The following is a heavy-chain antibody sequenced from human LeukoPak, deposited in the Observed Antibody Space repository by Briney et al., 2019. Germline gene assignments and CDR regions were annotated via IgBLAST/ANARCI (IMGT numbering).Heavy chain of an antibody. V-gene: IGHV4-59*01. J-gene: IGHJ4*02. CDR3: ARGVVAAAGRTFDF. CDR2: IYNSGST. D-gene: IGHD6-13*01. CDR1: GDSFCFFY. Sequence: PSEPPSLTCTVSGDSFCFFYWSCIRHPPRKALECIGYIYNSGSTDYNPSLKSRVTISLDTSKNQFSLKLSSVTAADTAVYYCARGVVAAAGRTFDFWGQGTLVTVSS.